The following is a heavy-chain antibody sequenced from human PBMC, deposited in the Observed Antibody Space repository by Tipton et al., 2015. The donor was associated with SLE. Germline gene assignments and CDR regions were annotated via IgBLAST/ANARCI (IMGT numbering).Heavy chain of an antibody. CDR1: GGSISSSSYY. Sequence: TLSLTCTVSGGSISSSSYYWGWIRQPPGKGLEWIGYIYYSGSTNYNPSLKSRVTISVDTSKNQFSLKLSSVTAADTAVYYCARRSSGLDAFDIWGQGTMVTVSS. CDR3: ARRSSGLDAFDI. CDR2: IYYSGST. J-gene: IGHJ3*02. D-gene: IGHD3-22*01. V-gene: IGHV4-61*05.